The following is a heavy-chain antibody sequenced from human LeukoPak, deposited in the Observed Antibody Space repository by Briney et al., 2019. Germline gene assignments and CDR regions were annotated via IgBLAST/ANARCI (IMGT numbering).Heavy chain of an antibody. Sequence: GGSPRLSCAASDFSFITYAMSWVRQAPGKGLEWVSTISGGGDATYYADSVKGRFTISRDNSKNTLYLQMNSLRAEDTAVYYCAKRGGMYPAHYFDYWGQGTLVTVPS. CDR3: AKRGGMYPAHYFDY. J-gene: IGHJ4*02. CDR2: ISGGGDAT. CDR1: DFSFITYA. V-gene: IGHV3-23*01. D-gene: IGHD6-13*01.